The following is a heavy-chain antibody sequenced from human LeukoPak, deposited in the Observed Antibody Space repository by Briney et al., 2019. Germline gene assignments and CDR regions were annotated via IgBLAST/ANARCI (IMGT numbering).Heavy chain of an antibody. Sequence: ASVKVSCKASGYTFTSYAMHWVRQAPGQRLEWMGWINAGNGNTKYSQKFQGRVTITRDTSASTAYMELSSLRSEDTAVYYCARDHNVVAPFDYWGQGTLVTVSS. CDR2: INAGNGNT. J-gene: IGHJ4*02. D-gene: IGHD2-15*01. CDR1: GYTFTSYA. V-gene: IGHV1-3*01. CDR3: ARDHNVVAPFDY.